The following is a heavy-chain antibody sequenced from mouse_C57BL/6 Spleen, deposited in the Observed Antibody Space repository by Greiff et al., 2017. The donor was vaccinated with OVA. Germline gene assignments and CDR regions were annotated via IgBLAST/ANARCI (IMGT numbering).Heavy chain of an antibody. J-gene: IGHJ1*03. D-gene: IGHD2-1*01. CDR1: GYTFTSYW. Sequence: QVQLQQPGAELVKPGASVKLSCKASGYTFTSYWMHWVEQRPGQGLEWIGMIHPNSGSTNYNEKFKSKATLTVDKSSSTAYMQRSSLTSDDAAVYCCTRSGIYYGNNWYFDVWGTGTTLTVSS. CDR2: IHPNSGST. V-gene: IGHV1-64*01. CDR3: TRSGIYYGNNWYFDV.